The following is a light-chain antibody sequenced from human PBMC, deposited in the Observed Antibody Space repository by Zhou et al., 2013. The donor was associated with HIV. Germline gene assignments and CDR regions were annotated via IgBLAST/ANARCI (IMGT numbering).Light chain of an antibody. Sequence: EFVLTQSPGTLSLSPGERATLSCRGSHGHVAWYQQKPGRIPRLLIYGTSKRASGIPDRFSGSGSGTDATLTISRLESEDFAVYYCQQYEFFGQGTRLDIK. CDR1: HGH. CDR3: QQYEF. V-gene: IGKV3-20*01. CDR2: GTS. J-gene: IGKJ5*01.